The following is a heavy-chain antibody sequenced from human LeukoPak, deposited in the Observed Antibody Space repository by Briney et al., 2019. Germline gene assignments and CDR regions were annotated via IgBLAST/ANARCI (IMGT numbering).Heavy chain of an antibody. V-gene: IGHV3-23*01. Sequence: GGSLRLSCAASGFTFNSYAMSWVRQAPGKGLELVSAMSGIGGSTYYADSVQGRFTISRDNAKNTLYLQMNSLRAEDTAVYSCAKDRGLRSDIWGQGTVVTVSS. CDR1: GFTFNSYA. D-gene: IGHD4-17*01. CDR3: AKDRGLRSDI. CDR2: MSGIGGST. J-gene: IGHJ3*02.